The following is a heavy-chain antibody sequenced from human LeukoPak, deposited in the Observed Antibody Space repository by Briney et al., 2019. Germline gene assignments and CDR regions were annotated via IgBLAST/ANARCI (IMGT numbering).Heavy chain of an antibody. CDR3: ARELGSSSSRSYWYLDL. J-gene: IGHJ2*01. V-gene: IGHV4-31*03. CDR2: IYYSGST. CDR1: GGSISSGGYY. Sequence: SETLSLTCTVSGGSISSGGYYWGWIRQHPGKGLEWIGYIYYSGSTYYNPSLKSRVTISVDTSKNQFSLKLSSVTAADTAVYYCARELGSSSSRSYWYLDLWGRGTLVTVSS. D-gene: IGHD6-6*01.